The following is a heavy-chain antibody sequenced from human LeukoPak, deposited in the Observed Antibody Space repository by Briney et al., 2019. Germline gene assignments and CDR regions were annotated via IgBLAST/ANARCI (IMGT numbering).Heavy chain of an antibody. Sequence: SETLSLTCTVSGGSISSHYWSWIRQPAGKGLEWIGRIYTSGSTNYNPSLKSRVTMSVDTSKNQFSLKLSSVTAADTAVYYCAGGIAAPLYYFDYWGQGTLVTVSS. CDR3: AGGIAAPLYYFDY. V-gene: IGHV4-4*07. J-gene: IGHJ4*02. CDR1: GGSISSHY. CDR2: IYTSGST. D-gene: IGHD6-13*01.